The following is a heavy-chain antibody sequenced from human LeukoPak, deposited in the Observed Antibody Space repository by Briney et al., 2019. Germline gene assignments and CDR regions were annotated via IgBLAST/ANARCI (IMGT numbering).Heavy chain of an antibody. CDR1: GFTFNDYG. D-gene: IGHD2-8*02. J-gene: IGHJ4*02. Sequence: GGSLRLSCAASGFTFNDYGMSWVRQAPGKGLEWVSGINWKGDSASYADSVKGRFTLSRDNAKNPLSLQMNSLRAEDTALYYCARVGPSGGPFDYWGQGSLVTVSS. CDR3: ARVGPSGGPFDY. V-gene: IGHV3-20*04. CDR2: INWKGDSA.